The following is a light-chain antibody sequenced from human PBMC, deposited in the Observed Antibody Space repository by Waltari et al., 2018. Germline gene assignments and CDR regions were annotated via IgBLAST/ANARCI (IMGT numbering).Light chain of an antibody. CDR3: QQYYSSPIS. V-gene: IGKV4-1*01. Sequence: EIVMTQSPDPLAVSLGERAAINCKSSRSVLYNSNNKNNLAWYQQKPRQPPKLPINWASSRESGVPDRFSGSGSGTDFTLTISSLQAEDVAVYYCQQYYSSPISFGQGTRLEIK. J-gene: IGKJ5*01. CDR1: RSVLYNSNNKNN. CDR2: WAS.